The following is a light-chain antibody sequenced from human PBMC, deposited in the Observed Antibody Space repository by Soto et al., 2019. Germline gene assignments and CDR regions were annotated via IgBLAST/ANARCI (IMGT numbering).Light chain of an antibody. Sequence: DIVMTQSPDSLAVSLGERATINCKSSQSVFSTSANKHYLSWYQKKPGQPPKLLISWASIRESGVSDRLSGTGSGTDFTLTISSLQAEDVALYYCQQYHTYPITFGQGTRLEIK. V-gene: IGKV4-1*01. J-gene: IGKJ5*01. CDR3: QQYHTYPIT. CDR1: QSVFSTSANKHY. CDR2: WAS.